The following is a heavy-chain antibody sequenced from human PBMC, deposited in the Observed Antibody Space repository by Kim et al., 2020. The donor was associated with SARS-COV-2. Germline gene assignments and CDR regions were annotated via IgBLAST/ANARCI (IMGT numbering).Heavy chain of an antibody. J-gene: IGHJ6*02. Sequence: ASVKVSCKASGYTFTSYAMNWVRQAPGQGLEWMGWINTNTGNPTYAQGFTGRFVFSLDTSVSTAYLQISSLKAEDTAVYYCARDTNTRPYDFWSGTYYYYGMDVWGQGTTVTLSS. D-gene: IGHD3-3*01. CDR3: ARDTNTRPYDFWSGTYYYYGMDV. V-gene: IGHV7-4-1*02. CDR1: GYTFTSYA. CDR2: INTNTGNP.